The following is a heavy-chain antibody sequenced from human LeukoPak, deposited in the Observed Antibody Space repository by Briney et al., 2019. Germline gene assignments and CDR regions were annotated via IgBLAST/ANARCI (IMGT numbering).Heavy chain of an antibody. CDR3: ARVKYGTWDGSIDY. CDR2: IYYSGST. CDR1: GGSISSGDYY. V-gene: IGHV4-30-4*08. J-gene: IGHJ4*02. Sequence: SETLSLTCTVSGGSISSGDYYWSGIRQPPGKGVEWIGYIYYSGSTYYNPSLKSRVTISVDTSKNQFSLKLSSVTAADTAVYYCARVKYGTWDGSIDYWGQGTLVTVSS. D-gene: IGHD2-15*01.